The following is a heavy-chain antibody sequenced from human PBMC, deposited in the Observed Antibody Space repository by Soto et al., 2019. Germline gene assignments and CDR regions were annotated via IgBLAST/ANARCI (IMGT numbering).Heavy chain of an antibody. CDR1: CGTVASSHW. D-gene: IGHD2-21*02. CDR3: AREIVTAGGNNYFDS. J-gene: IGHJ5*01. V-gene: IGHV4-4*01. Sequence: SETLSLTCVASCGTVASSHWFIWVRQSPGRGLEWIGNVYHTGDTNFNPSLQSRVTFSVDKSNNQFSLGLTSVTAADTAVYCCAREIVTAGGNNYFDSWGTGTLVTVSS. CDR2: VYHTGDT.